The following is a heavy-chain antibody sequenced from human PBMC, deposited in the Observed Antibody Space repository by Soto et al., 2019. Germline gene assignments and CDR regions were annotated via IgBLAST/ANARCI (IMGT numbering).Heavy chain of an antibody. V-gene: IGHV4-61*08. CDR2: IYYSGNT. Sequence: PSETLSLTCTVSGGSISNGDYFWGWIRQPPGKGLEWIGCIYYSGNTHYNPSLTSRITIPVDTSKSQFSLKLSSVTAADTAVYYCARDFHGAFDIWGQGTMVTVSS. CDR3: ARDFHGAFDI. J-gene: IGHJ3*02. CDR1: GGSISNGDYF.